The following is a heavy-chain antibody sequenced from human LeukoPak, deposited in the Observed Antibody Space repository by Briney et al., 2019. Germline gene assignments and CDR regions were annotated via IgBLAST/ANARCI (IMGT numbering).Heavy chain of an antibody. V-gene: IGHV3-30*18. CDR3: AKGGKVHSSGWNDY. Sequence: LSLTCAVSGGSISNSNWWSWVRQPPGKGLEWVAVISYDGSNKYYADSVKGRFTISRDNSKNTLYLQMNSLRAEDTAVYYCAKGGKVHSSGWNDYWGQGTLVTVSS. J-gene: IGHJ4*02. CDR2: ISYDGSNK. CDR1: GGSISNSNW. D-gene: IGHD6-19*01.